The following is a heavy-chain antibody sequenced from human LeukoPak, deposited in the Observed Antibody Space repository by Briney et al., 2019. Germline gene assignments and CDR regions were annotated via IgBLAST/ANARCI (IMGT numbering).Heavy chain of an antibody. D-gene: IGHD5-12*01. CDR2: IYSGENT. V-gene: IGHV3-66*01. CDR1: GFTFNNYA. J-gene: IGHJ5*02. CDR3: ARDSGYSGYALDL. Sequence: GGSLRLSCAASGFTFNNYAMNWVRQAPEKGLEWVSMIYSGENTYYLDSVKGRFTISRDNSKNKLYLQMYSLRAEDTAVYYCARDSGYSGYALDLWGQGNLVTVSS.